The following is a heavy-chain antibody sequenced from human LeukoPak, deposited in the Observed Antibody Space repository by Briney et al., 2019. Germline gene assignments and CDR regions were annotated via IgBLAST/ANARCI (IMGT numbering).Heavy chain of an antibody. J-gene: IGHJ3*02. V-gene: IGHV3-74*01. Sequence: PGGSLRLSCATSGLTFSRHWMFWVRQGPGEGLVWVSQIDRDGTITSYADSVKGRFTISRDNAKNTVYLQMNSLRAEDTAVYYCAAETSAWSAFDIWGQGTMVTVSA. CDR1: GLTFSRHW. CDR2: IDRDGTIT. D-gene: IGHD6-19*01. CDR3: AAETSAWSAFDI.